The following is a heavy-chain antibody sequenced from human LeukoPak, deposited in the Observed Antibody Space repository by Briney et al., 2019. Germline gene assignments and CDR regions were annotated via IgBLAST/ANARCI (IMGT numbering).Heavy chain of an antibody. D-gene: IGHD3-22*01. CDR2: INYSGRI. CDR1: SGFISSYY. J-gene: IGHJ3*02. V-gene: IGHV4-59*01. CDR3: ARLVDYDNSGDPDIFDI. Sequence: SETLSLTCIVSSGFISSYYWSWIRQTPGKGLEWIAFINYSGRIKYNPSLQSRVSISLDTSKNHFSLQLRSVMAADTAVYYCARLVDYDNSGDPDIFDIWGQGTIVSIS.